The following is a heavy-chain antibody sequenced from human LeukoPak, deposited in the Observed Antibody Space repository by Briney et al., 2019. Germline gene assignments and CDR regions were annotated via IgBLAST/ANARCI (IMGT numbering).Heavy chain of an antibody. CDR3: ARVATIDDYFDY. J-gene: IGHJ4*02. CDR2: IIPIFGTA. CDR1: GGTFISYA. D-gene: IGHD5-12*01. V-gene: IGHV1-69*13. Sequence: SVKVSCKTSGGTFISYAISWVRQAPGQGLEWMGGIIPIFGTANYAQKFQGRVTITADESTSTAYMELSSLRSEDTAVYYCARVATIDDYFDYWGQGTLVTVSS.